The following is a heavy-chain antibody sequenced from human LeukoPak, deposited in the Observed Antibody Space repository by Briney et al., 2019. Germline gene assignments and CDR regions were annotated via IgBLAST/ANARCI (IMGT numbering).Heavy chain of an antibody. Sequence: PSETLSLTCTVSGGSISSYFWSWIRQPPGKGLEWIGYIYDSGSTNYNPSLKSRVTISVDTSKNQFSLKLTSVTAADTAVYYCARDRPTTVTTEDYRYYYYYMDVWGKGTTVTVSS. CDR3: ARDRPTTVTTEDYRYYYYYMDV. D-gene: IGHD4-17*01. J-gene: IGHJ6*03. CDR2: IYDSGST. V-gene: IGHV4-59*01. CDR1: GGSISSYF.